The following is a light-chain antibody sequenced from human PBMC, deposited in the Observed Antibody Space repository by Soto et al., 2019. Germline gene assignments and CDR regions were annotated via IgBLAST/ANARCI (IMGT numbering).Light chain of an antibody. V-gene: IGKV3-11*01. CDR1: RSVSNH. CDR3: QQRSSWPLT. J-gene: IGKJ5*01. CDR2: DAS. Sequence: EIALTQSPATLSLSPGETPPFSCRANRSVSNHLAWYQQKPGQAPRLLIYDASSRPTDIPARFSGSGSGTDFTLTISRLEPEDFAVYYCQQRSSWPLTFGQGTRLEIK.